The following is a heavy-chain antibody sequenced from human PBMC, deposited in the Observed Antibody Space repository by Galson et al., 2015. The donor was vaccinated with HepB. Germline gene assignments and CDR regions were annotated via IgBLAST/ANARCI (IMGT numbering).Heavy chain of an antibody. Sequence: ETLSLTCAVYGGSFSGYYWSWIRQPPGKGLEWIGYIYYSGSTNYNPSLKSRVTISVDTSKNQFSLKLSSVTAADTAVYYCARVGGHYDFWSGYYAPYYFDYWGQGTLVTVSS. D-gene: IGHD3-3*01. CDR2: IYYSGST. CDR3: ARVGGHYDFWSGYYAPYYFDY. V-gene: IGHV4-59*01. J-gene: IGHJ4*02. CDR1: GGSFSGYY.